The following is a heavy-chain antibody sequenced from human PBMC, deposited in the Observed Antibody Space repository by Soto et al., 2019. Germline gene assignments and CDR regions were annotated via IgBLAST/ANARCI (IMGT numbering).Heavy chain of an antibody. CDR3: TRETVAGITGLDY. CDR1: GFKFGAFA. J-gene: IGHJ4*02. V-gene: IGHV3-23*01. Sequence: GGSLRLSCAASGFKFGAFAVNWVRQAPGKGLEWVSGISVSDAFIYYADSVRGRFSISRDASENILYLQMNSLRVDDTALYYCTRETVAGITGLDYWGQGNLVPVSS. D-gene: IGHD1-20*01. CDR2: ISVSDAFI.